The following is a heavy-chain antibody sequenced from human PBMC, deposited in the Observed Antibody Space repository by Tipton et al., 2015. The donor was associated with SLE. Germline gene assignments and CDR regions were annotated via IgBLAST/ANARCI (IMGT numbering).Heavy chain of an antibody. J-gene: IGHJ5*02. CDR3: ARAEGYCGSKTNCYERRWIDP. D-gene: IGHD2-2*01. V-gene: IGHV4-34*01. CDR1: GGAFSDYY. CDR2: INDSGTT. Sequence: TLSLTCDVYGGAFSDYYLGWIRQPPGKGLEWIGEINDSGTTHYNPSLQSRVTISIDTSENQFSLKLTSMTAADTAVYYCARAEGYCGSKTNCYERRWIDPWGQGTLVTVSS.